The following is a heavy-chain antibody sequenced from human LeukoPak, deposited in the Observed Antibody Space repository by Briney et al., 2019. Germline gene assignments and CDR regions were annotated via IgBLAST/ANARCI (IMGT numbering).Heavy chain of an antibody. D-gene: IGHD4-23*01. J-gene: IGHJ6*02. CDR2: INHSGGT. V-gene: IGHV4-34*01. CDR1: GGSFSGYY. Sequence: SETLSLTCAVYGGSFSGYYWSWIRQPPGKGLEWIGEINHSGGTNYNPSLKSRVTISVDTSKNQFSLKLSSVTAADTAVYYCARAGLRWYIHYYGMDVWGQGTTVTVSS. CDR3: ARAGLRWYIHYYGMDV.